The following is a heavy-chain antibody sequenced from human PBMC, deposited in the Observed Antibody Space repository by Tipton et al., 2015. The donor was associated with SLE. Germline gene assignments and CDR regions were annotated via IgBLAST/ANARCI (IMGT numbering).Heavy chain of an antibody. CDR3: ARTEFVPMDV. CDR2: INSDGTIT. Sequence: GSLRLSCAASGFTFSNYAMSWVRQAPGKGLEWVSRINSDGTITNYADSVKGRFTISRDNAKNTLYLQMNSLRAEDTAVYYCARTEFVPMDVWGQGTTVTVSS. CDR1: GFTFSNYA. V-gene: IGHV3-74*01. D-gene: IGHD3-10*01. J-gene: IGHJ6*02.